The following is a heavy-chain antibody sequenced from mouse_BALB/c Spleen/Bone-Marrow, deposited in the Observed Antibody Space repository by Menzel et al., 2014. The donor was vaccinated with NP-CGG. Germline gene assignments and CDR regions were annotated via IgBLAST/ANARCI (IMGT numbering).Heavy chain of an antibody. CDR2: IDPSDSYT. Sequence: QVQLQQSGAELVKPGASVKMSCKASGYTFTSYWMHWVKQRPGQGLEWIGVIDPSDSYTSYNQKFKGKATLTVDTSSSPAYLQPSTRTSEDSAFYYCKFYYGSFAYGGQGTLVSVSA. J-gene: IGHJ3*01. CDR1: GYTFTSYW. D-gene: IGHD2-1*01. CDR3: KFYYGSFAY. V-gene: IGHV1S127*01.